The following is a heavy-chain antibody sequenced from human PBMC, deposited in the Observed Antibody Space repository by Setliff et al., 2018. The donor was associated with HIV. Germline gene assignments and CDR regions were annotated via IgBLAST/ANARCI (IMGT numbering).Heavy chain of an antibody. J-gene: IGHJ4*02. D-gene: IGHD3-9*01. CDR2: ISYSENI. Sequence: KPSETLSLTCTVSGGYISGSSHYWGWIRQPPGKGLEWIGSISYSENIYYNPSLKSRVTISADTSKKQFSLKLSSVTAADTAVYYCARLRYYDISTGYAFDYWGQGTLVTVSS. CDR3: ARLRYYDISTGYAFDY. V-gene: IGHV4-39*01. CDR1: GGYISGSSHY.